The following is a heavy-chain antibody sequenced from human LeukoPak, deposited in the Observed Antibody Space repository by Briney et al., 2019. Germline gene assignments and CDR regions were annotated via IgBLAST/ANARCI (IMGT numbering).Heavy chain of an antibody. D-gene: IGHD6-6*01. CDR2: ITGSSSYI. CDR3: ASGFSSSPYFDY. Sequence: KPGGSLRLSCAASGFTFSTYYMNWVRQAPGKGLEWVSFITGSSSYIYYTDSVKGRFTISRDNAKNSLFLQMNSLRDEDTAVYYCASGFSSSPYFDYWGQGTLVTVPS. V-gene: IGHV3-21*01. CDR1: GFTFSTYY. J-gene: IGHJ4*02.